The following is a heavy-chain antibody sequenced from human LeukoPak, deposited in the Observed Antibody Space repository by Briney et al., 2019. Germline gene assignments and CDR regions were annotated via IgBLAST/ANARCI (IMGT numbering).Heavy chain of an antibody. CDR1: GGSISNYY. D-gene: IGHD3-22*01. V-gene: IGHV4-59*01. CDR3: ARGGGDYYDSSGRVDY. Sequence: SETLSLTCTVSGGSISNYYWSWIRQPPGKGLEWIAYIYYSGSTNYNPSLKSRVTISVDTSKNQFSLKLSSVTAADTAVYYCARGGGDYYDSSGRVDYWGQGTLVTVSS. J-gene: IGHJ4*02. CDR2: IYYSGST.